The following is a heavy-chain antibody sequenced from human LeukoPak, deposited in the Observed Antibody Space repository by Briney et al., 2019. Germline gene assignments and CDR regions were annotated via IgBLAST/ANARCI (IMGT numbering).Heavy chain of an antibody. J-gene: IGHJ6*02. D-gene: IGHD2-15*01. Sequence: GGSLRLSCAASGFTFCDYYMSWIRQAPGKGLEWVSYISSSGSTIYYADSVKGRFTISRDNAKNSLYLQMNSLRAEDTAVYYCAREPHCSGGSCYSIYYYYYGMDVWGQGTTVTVSS. CDR2: ISSSGSTI. V-gene: IGHV3-11*01. CDR1: GFTFCDYY. CDR3: AREPHCSGGSCYSIYYYYYGMDV.